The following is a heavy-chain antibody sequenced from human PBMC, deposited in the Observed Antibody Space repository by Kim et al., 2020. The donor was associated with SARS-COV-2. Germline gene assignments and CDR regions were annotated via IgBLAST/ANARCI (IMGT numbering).Heavy chain of an antibody. CDR2: T. CDR3: ARASYYYGWFDP. D-gene: IGHD3-10*01. V-gene: IGHV1-46*03. Sequence: TSNAQKFQGRVTMTRDTSTSTVYMELSSLRSEDTAVYYCARASYYYGWFDPWGQGTLVTVSS. J-gene: IGHJ5*02.